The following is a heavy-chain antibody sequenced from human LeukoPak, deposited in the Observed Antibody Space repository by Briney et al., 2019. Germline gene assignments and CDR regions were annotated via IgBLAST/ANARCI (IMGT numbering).Heavy chain of an antibody. J-gene: IGHJ4*02. CDR1: GFTFSSYS. CDR3: ARGVAAAGTTLDY. V-gene: IGHV3-21*01. D-gene: IGHD6-13*01. CDR2: ISGSSYYI. Sequence: GGSLRLSCAASGFTFSSYSMNWVRQAPGKGLEWVSSISGSSYYIYYADSVKGRFTISRDNAKNSLYLQMNSLRAEDTAVYYCARGVAAAGTTLDYWGQGTLVTVSS.